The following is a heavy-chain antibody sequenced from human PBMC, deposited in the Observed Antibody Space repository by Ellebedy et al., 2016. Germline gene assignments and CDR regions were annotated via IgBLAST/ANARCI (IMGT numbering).Heavy chain of an antibody. D-gene: IGHD3-9*01. CDR2: INHSGST. J-gene: IGHJ6*02. CDR3: ARGTYYDILTGLPLGGNYGMDV. CDR1: GGSFSGYY. V-gene: IGHV4-34*01. Sequence: GSLRLSXAVYGGSFSGYYWSWIRQPPGKGLEWIGEINHSGSTNYNPSLKSRVTISVDRSKNQFSLKLSSVAAADTAVYYCARGTYYDILTGLPLGGNYGMDVWGQGTTVTVSS.